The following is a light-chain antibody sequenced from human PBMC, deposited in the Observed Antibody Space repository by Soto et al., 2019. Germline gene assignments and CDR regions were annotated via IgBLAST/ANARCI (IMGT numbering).Light chain of an antibody. Sequence: DIQLTQSPSFLSASVGDRVTITCRASQGISSYLAWYQQKPGKAPKLLIYAASTLQSGVPSRFSGSGSGTELTLTSSSLQPEDFASYYCQQLFSYPLFTFGPGTKVDIK. CDR3: QQLFSYPLFT. J-gene: IGKJ3*01. CDR1: QGISSY. CDR2: AAS. V-gene: IGKV1-9*01.